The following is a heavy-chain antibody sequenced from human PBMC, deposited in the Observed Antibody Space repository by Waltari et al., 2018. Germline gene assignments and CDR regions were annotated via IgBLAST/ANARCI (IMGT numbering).Heavy chain of an antibody. V-gene: IGHV4-34*01. CDR3: ARQVVVAARVIWWFVP. D-gene: IGHD2-15*01. Sequence: QVQLQQWGAGLLKPSATLSLTCAVYGGSFSGYYWSWIRQPPEKVMEWIGEISQSVSTNYIPALKSRVTISLDTSKNKFALKLSSVTAADTAVYYCARQVVVAARVIWWFVPWGQVTLVTVSS. CDR1: GGSFSGYY. CDR2: ISQSVST. J-gene: IGHJ5*02.